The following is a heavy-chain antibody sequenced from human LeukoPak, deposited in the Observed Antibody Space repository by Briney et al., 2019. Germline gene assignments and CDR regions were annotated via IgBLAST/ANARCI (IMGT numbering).Heavy chain of an antibody. D-gene: IGHD1-26*01. Sequence: SSETLSLTCSVSGDSVSSGRYYWTWVRQPPGKGLDCIGCIYYDGSTSYNPSLKSRITISVDTSKNQVSLKLRSVTAADTAVYYCARVRGRCLDYWGQGSLVTVSS. J-gene: IGHJ4*02. CDR2: IYYDGST. CDR3: ARVRGRCLDY. CDR1: GDSVSSGRYY. V-gene: IGHV4-61*01.